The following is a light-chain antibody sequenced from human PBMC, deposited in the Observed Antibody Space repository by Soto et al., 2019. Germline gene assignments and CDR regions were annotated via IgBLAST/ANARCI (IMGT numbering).Light chain of an antibody. V-gene: IGKV3-20*01. CDR2: GAS. CDR3: QQYGSSGT. J-gene: IGKJ1*01. CDR1: QSVSNNY. Sequence: TVFTQSPSTLSLTKRERATLSCRASQSVSNNYLAWYQQKPGQAPRLLIYGASNRATGIPDRFSGSGSGTDFTLTISRLEPEDFAVYYCQQYGSSGTFGQGANVDI.